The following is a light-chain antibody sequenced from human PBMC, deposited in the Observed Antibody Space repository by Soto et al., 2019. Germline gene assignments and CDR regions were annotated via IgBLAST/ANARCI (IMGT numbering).Light chain of an antibody. J-gene: IGKJ4*01. CDR2: DAS. CDR1: QSINSY. V-gene: IGKV1-39*01. Sequence: DIQVTQSPSSLSASVGDRVSIACRASQSINSYLSWYQQEAGKAPKLLIYDASTLQSGVPSRFSGSGSGTHFTLTISSLQREDFATYYCQQNYRTPLTFGGGTKVEIK. CDR3: QQNYRTPLT.